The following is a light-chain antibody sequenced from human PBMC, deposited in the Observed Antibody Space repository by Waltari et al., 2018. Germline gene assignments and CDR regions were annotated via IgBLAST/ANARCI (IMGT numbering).Light chain of an antibody. CDR3: QQGYNTPYT. CDR1: QGISTY. CDR2: GSS. Sequence: DIQMNQSPSSLSASVGDRVTIACRASQGISTYLNWYQQKPGKAPNVLIYGSSSLQSGVPSRFSGSGSGTDSTLIISSLQPEDFATYYCQQGYNTPYTFGQGTKLDIK. V-gene: IGKV1-39*01. J-gene: IGKJ2*01.